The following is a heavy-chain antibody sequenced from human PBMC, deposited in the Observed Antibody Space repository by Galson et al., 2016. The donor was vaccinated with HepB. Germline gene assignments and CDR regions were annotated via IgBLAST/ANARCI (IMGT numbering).Heavy chain of an antibody. D-gene: IGHD3-10*01. CDR3: ARGGGSTMVRGVMPGWFDP. Sequence: SVKVSCKASGGTFSNFAISWLRQAPGQGLEWMGGIIPLFGATNYAQKFQGRVTITADKSTTKVYMDLSSLRSEDTAVYYCARGGGSTMVRGVMPGWFDPWGQGTLVTVSS. V-gene: IGHV1-69*06. CDR1: GGTFSNFA. J-gene: IGHJ5*02. CDR2: IIPLFGAT.